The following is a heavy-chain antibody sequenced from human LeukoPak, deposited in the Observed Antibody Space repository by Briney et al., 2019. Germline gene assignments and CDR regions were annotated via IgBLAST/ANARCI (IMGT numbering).Heavy chain of an antibody. Sequence: GGSLRLSCAASGFIFSSYGMHWVRQAPGKGLEWVAVIRYDGSNTYYADSVKGRFTISRDNSKNTLYLQMNSLRAEDTAVYYCARDESWSFDYWGQGTLVTVSS. V-gene: IGHV3-30*02. CDR1: GFIFSSYG. CDR2: IRYDGSNT. CDR3: ARDESWSFDY. D-gene: IGHD6-13*01. J-gene: IGHJ4*02.